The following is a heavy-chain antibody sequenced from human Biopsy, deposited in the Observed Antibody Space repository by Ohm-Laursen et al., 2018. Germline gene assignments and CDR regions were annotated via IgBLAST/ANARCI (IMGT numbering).Heavy chain of an antibody. D-gene: IGHD3-3*01. V-gene: IGHV1-2*02. CDR1: GYTYPDYY. Sequence: ASVKVSCKASGYTYPDYYVHWVRQAPGQGLEWMGWIKPNNGDPDYSQRFQGRVTLAWDRSTSTGYMEVSSLRSGDTALYYCATRGGDDFWSGHYSEIYYYYTLDVWGQGTTVTVPS. CDR3: ATRGGDDFWSGHYSEIYYYYTLDV. J-gene: IGHJ6*02. CDR2: IKPNNGDP.